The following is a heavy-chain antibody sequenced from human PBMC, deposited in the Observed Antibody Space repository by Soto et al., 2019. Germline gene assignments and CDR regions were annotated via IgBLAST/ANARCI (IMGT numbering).Heavy chain of an antibody. J-gene: IGHJ6*02. V-gene: IGHV1-46*01. D-gene: IGHD6-6*01. CDR2: INPNGGGT. Sequence: QVQLVQSGAEVKKPGASVKVSCKASGYVFTNYFMHWVRQAPGQGLEWMGIINPNGGGTSYAQKLEGRVTMTRDSATSRVYMDLSSLRPDDTARDFCAREVGRNSLSSYYGMDVWGQGTAVTVSS. CDR3: AREVGRNSLSSYYGMDV. CDR1: GYVFTNYF.